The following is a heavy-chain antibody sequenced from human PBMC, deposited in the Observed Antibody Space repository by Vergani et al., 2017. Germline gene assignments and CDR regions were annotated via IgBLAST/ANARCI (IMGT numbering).Heavy chain of an antibody. CDR2: IYYSGST. CDR3: ARQNPYGSAHVDF. D-gene: IGHD3-10*01. J-gene: IGHJ4*02. V-gene: IGHV4-39*01. CDR1: GASIRSSNYY. Sequence: QLQLQESGPGLVKPSATLSLTCSVSGASIRSSNYYWGWIRQPPGKGLEWIASIYYSGSTYYNPSLKSRVTISVDTSKNQFSLKLSSGTAADTAVYYCARQNPYGSAHVDFWGRGVLVTVSA.